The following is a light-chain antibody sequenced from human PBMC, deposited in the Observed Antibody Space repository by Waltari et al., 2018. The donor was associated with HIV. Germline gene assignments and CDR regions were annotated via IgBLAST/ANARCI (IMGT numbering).Light chain of an antibody. Sequence: QSALTQPASVSGSPGKSITISCLGSSSDIGAYNFVSWYQQRPGKAPKLMIYEVSDRPSGSSNRFSVSKSGITASLTISGLQADDEADYYCASYTRSGILLFGGGTRLTVL. CDR2: EVS. CDR1: SSDIGAYNF. CDR3: ASYTRSGILL. V-gene: IGLV2-14*01. J-gene: IGLJ2*01.